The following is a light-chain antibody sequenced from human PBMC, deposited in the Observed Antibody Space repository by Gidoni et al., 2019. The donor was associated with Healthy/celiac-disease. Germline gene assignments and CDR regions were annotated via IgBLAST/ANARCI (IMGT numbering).Light chain of an antibody. CDR2: GKN. CDR1: SRRGYY. Sequence: SSELTQDPVVSVALGQTVRITCQGDSRRGYYPSWYQQKPGQAPLLVLYGKNYRPSGIPDRFSGSSSGNTASLTISGAQAEDEADYFCHSRDSGGFHLNVFGTGTKVTVL. V-gene: IGLV3-19*01. J-gene: IGLJ1*01. CDR3: HSRDSGGFHLNV.